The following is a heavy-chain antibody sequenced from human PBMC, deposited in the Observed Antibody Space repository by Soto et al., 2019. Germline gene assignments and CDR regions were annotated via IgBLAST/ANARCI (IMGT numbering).Heavy chain of an antibody. CDR2: PNPDTART. CDR1: GYSFANYT. J-gene: IGHJ4*02. Sequence: ASVKVSCKASGYSFANYTIHWVRQAPGQGLEWMGWPNPDTARTKFSPKFQGRVIITRDKSANTAFMQLTSLTSEDTALYYCARGGGYYGSGAYYRGYFDHWGLGTLVTVSS. V-gene: IGHV1-3*01. D-gene: IGHD3-10*01. CDR3: ARGGGYYGSGAYYRGYFDH.